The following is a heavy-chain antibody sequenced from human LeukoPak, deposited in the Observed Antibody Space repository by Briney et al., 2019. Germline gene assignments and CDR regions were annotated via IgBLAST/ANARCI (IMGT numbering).Heavy chain of an antibody. CDR3: ARVYYDYVWGSYRPRYYFDY. CDR1: GGSFSGYY. J-gene: IGHJ4*02. Sequence: SETLSLTRAVYGGSFSGYYWSWIRQPPGKGLEWIGEISHSGSTNYNPSLKSRVTISVDTSKNQFSLKLSSVTAADTAVYYCARVYYDYVWGSYRPRYYFDYWGQGTLVTVSS. V-gene: IGHV4-34*01. CDR2: ISHSGST. D-gene: IGHD3-16*02.